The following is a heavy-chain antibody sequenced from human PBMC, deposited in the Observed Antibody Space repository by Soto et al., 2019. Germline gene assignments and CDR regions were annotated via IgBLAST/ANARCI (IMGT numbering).Heavy chain of an antibody. CDR1: GYTFSSYA. J-gene: IGHJ5*02. D-gene: IGHD3-16*01. Sequence: QVQLVQSGAEVKKPGASVKVSCKASGYTFSSYAMHWVRQAPGQRLEWMGWINAGNGNTKYSQKFQGRVSITRDTSASTAYMELRSLRSEDKAVYYCARSNILGNPFDPWGQGALVTVSS. CDR2: INAGNGNT. V-gene: IGHV1-3*01. CDR3: ARSNILGNPFDP.